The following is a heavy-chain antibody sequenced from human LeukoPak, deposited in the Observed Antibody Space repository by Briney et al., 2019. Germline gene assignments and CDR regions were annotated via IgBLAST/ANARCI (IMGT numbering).Heavy chain of an antibody. J-gene: IGHJ5*02. CDR2: ISAYNGNT. V-gene: IGHV1-18*01. CDR3: ARDLPTKLSYYYDSSGYHPGRWFDP. CDR1: GYTFTSYG. Sequence: ASVKVSCKASGYTFTSYGISWVRQAPGQGLEWMGWISAYNGNTNYAQKLQGRVTMTTDTSTSTAYMELRSLRSDDTAVYYCARDLPTKLSYYYDSSGYHPGRWFDPWGQGTLVTVSS. D-gene: IGHD3-22*01.